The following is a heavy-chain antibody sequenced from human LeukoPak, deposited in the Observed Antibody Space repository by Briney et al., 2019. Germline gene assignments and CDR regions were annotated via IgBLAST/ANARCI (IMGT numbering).Heavy chain of an antibody. CDR1: GFTFRDYT. Sequence: GGSRRLSCAASGFTFRDYTMNWVRQAPGKGLEWVSAISKSGAYIKYADSVKGRFTVSRDNAKNSLFLQMNSLRVEDTAVYYCAREVVIVVEPAANTIDYWGQGTRVTVSS. CDR2: ISKSGAYI. D-gene: IGHD2-2*01. J-gene: IGHJ4*02. CDR3: AREVVIVVEPAANTIDY. V-gene: IGHV3-21*01.